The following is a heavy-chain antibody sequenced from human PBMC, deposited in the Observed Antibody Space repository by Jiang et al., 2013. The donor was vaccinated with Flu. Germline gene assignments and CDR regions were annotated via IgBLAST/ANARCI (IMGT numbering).Heavy chain of an antibody. CDR3: AREVAAGWDY. Sequence: QTLSLTCAISGDSVSSNSATWNWIRQSPSRGLEWLGRIYYRSKWYNEYAVSVKSRIIINPDTPKNQFSLQLNSVTPEDTAVYYCAREVAAGWDYWGQGTLVTVSS. J-gene: IGHJ4*02. CDR2: IYYRSKWYN. D-gene: IGHD6-13*01. V-gene: IGHV6-1*01. CDR1: GDSVSSNSAT.